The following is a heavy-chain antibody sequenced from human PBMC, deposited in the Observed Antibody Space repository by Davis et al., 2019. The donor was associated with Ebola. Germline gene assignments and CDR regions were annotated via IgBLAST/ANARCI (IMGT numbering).Heavy chain of an antibody. CDR1: GYTFTRYS. J-gene: IGHJ5*02. V-gene: IGHV7-4-1*02. CDR3: ARGKAVAGTGGWFDP. CDR2: INTNTGNP. D-gene: IGHD6-19*01. Sequence: AASVKVSCKASGYTFTRYSMNWVRQAPGQGLEWMGWINTNTGNPTYAQGFAGRFVFSLDTSVSTAYLQISSLKAEDTAVYYCARGKAVAGTGGWFDPWGQGTRVTVSS.